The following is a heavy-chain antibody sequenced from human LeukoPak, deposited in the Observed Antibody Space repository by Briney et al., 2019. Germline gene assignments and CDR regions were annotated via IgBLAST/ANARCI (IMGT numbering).Heavy chain of an antibody. V-gene: IGHV3-30-3*01. D-gene: IGHD3-3*01. Sequence: GGSLRLSCAASGFTFSSYAMHWVRQAPGKGLEWVAVISYDGSNKYYADSVKGRFTISRDNSKNTLYLQMNSLRAEDTAVYYCASPYYDFWSGYYDHAFDIWGQGTMVTVSS. CDR3: ASPYYDFWSGYYDHAFDI. J-gene: IGHJ3*02. CDR2: ISYDGSNK. CDR1: GFTFSSYA.